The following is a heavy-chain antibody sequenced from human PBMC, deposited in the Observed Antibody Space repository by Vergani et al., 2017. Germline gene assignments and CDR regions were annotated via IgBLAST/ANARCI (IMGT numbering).Heavy chain of an antibody. CDR3: ARIGDDYGGYRSPGAFDI. D-gene: IGHD4-23*01. CDR2: IFSNDEK. J-gene: IGHJ3*02. V-gene: IGHV2-26*01. CDR1: GFSLSNARMG. Sequence: QITLKESGPVLVKPTETLTLTCTVSGFSLSNARMGVSWIRQPPGKALEWLAHIFSNDEKSYSTSLKSRLTISKDTSKSQVVLTMTNMDPVDTATYYCARIGDDYGGYRSPGAFDIWGQGTMVTVSS.